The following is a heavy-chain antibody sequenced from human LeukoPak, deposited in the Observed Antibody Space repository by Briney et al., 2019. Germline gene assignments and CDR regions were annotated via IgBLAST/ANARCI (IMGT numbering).Heavy chain of an antibody. V-gene: IGHV3-74*01. CDR1: GFTFSSFW. Sequence: GGSLRLSCAASGFTFSSFWMHWVRQAPGKGLVWVSRINSDGSTTTYADSVKGRFTISRDNAKNTLSLQMNSLRADDTAVYYCATSHYYDRGGYSYWYFDVWGRGTLVTVSS. CDR3: ATSHYYDRGGYSYWYFDV. J-gene: IGHJ2*01. CDR2: INSDGSTT. D-gene: IGHD3-22*01.